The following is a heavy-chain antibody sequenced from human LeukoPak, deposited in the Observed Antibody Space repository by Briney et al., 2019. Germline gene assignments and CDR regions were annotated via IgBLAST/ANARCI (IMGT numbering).Heavy chain of an antibody. CDR3: ARVNRGDAFDI. V-gene: IGHV3-48*03. CDR2: ISSSGSII. Sequence: PGGSLRLSCAASGFTFSSYEMNWVRQAPGKGLEWVSYISSSGSIIYYADSVKGRFTISRDNAKNSLYLQMNSLRAEDTAVYYCARVNRGDAFDIWGQGTLVTVSS. CDR1: GFTFSSYE. D-gene: IGHD3-16*02. J-gene: IGHJ3*02.